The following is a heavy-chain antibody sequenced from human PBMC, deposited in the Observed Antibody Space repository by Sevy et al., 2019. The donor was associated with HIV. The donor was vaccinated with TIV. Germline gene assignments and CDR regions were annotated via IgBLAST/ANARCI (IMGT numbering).Heavy chain of an antibody. CDR2: MNPNSGNT. CDR1: GYTFTSYD. D-gene: IGHD3-3*01. J-gene: IGHJ6*02. V-gene: IGHV1-8*01. Sequence: ASVKVSCKASGYTFTSYDINWVRQATGQGLEWMGWMNPNSGNTGYAQKFQGRVTMTRNTSISTAYMELSSLRSEDTAVYCCARGGKGRFLEWLPDYYYYYGMDVWGQGTTVTVSS. CDR3: ARGGKGRFLEWLPDYYYYYGMDV.